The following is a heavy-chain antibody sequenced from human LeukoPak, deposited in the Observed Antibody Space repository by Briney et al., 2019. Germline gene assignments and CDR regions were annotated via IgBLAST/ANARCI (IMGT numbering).Heavy chain of an antibody. CDR3: AVRETDCSSTSCDRNY. J-gene: IGHJ4*02. D-gene: IGHD2-2*01. V-gene: IGHV3-23*01. CDR2: ISGSGGST. Sequence: GGSLRLSCAASGFTFSNYAMSWVRQAPGKGLEWVSAISGSGGSTYYADSVKGRFTISRDNSKNTLYLQTNSLRAEDTAVYYCAVRETDCSSTSCDRNYWGQGTLVTVSS. CDR1: GFTFSNYA.